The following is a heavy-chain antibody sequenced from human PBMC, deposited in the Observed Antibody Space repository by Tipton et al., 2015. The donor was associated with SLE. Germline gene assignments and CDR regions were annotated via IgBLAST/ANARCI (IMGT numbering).Heavy chain of an antibody. V-gene: IGHV3-33*06. D-gene: IGHD3-16*01. CDR1: GFTFSSYG. J-gene: IGHJ2*01. CDR2: IWYDGSNK. CDR3: AKDKRGHWYFDL. Sequence: SLRLSCAASGFTFSSYGMHWGRQAPGKGLEWVAVIWYDGSNKYYADSVKGRFTISRDNSKNTLYLQMNSLRAEDTAVYYCAKDKRGHWYFDLWGRGTLVTVSS.